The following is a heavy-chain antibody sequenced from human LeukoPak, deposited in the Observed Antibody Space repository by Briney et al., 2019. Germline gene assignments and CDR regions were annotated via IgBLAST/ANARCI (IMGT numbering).Heavy chain of an antibody. CDR2: VFYSGNT. V-gene: IGHV4-59*01. D-gene: IGHD1-7*01. CDR3: AGGTTGYHYYLDV. CDR1: IHSIRRYY. J-gene: IGHJ6*03. Sequence: PSVTLSLTCSLSIHSIRRYYWSWLRQPPGKGLEWSGYVFYSGNTIYNPPLKSRLTISIDTSKNQFSLRLSSVTAADTAVYYCAGGTTGYHYYLDVWGKGITVPVSS.